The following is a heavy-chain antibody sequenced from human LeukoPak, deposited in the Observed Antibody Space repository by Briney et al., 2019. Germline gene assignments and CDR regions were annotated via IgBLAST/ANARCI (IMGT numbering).Heavy chain of an antibody. J-gene: IGHJ3*02. CDR1: GYTFTGYY. Sequence: ASVKVSCKASGYTFTGYYMHWVRQAPGQGLEWMGWINPNSGGTNYAQKFQGRVTMTRDTSISTAYMELSRLRSDDTAVYYCARGPVVATNRVAFDIWGQGTMVTVSS. CDR3: ARGPVVATNRVAFDI. D-gene: IGHD5-12*01. CDR2: INPNSGGT. V-gene: IGHV1-2*02.